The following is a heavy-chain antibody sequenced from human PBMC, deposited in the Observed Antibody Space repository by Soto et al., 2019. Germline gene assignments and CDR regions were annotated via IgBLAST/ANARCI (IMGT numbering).Heavy chain of an antibody. CDR3: ARGSGIVALPGELEDVKYDY. J-gene: IGHJ4*02. V-gene: IGHV4-34*01. CDR2: INESGST. CDR1: GQSFSGHS. D-gene: IGHD1-1*01. Sequence: QVQLQQWGAGLVKPSETLSLSCAVYGQSFSGHSWAWIRQPPGKGLEWIGEINESGSTYYNPSLKSRVIISTDTSKNQFARKLSSVSAADTAAYFCARGSGIVALPGELEDVKYDYWGQGTLVNVSS.